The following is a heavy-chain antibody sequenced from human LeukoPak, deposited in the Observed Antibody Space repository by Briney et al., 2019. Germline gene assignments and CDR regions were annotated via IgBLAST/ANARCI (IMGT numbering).Heavy chain of an antibody. V-gene: IGHV3-15*01. CDR2: IKKKGDGGTT. J-gene: IGHJ4*02. CDR1: GFPFSDDW. CDR3: TTVTMVRDYDY. Sequence: GGSLRLSCAASGFPFSDDWMSWVRQAPGKGLEWVGRIKKKGDGGTTDYAAPVKGRFTISRDDSKNMLYLEMSNLKIEDTAVYYCTTVTMVRDYDYRGQGTLVIVSS. D-gene: IGHD3-10*01.